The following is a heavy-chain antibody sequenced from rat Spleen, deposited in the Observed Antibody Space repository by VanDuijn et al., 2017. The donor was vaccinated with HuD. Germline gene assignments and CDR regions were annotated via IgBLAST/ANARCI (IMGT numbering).Heavy chain of an antibody. Sequence: EVQLVESGGGLVQPGRSLKLSCVAXXFSXXXYWXXXIRXXPGKGLDWVXTITHIGGRTYYPDSVKGRFTISRDDAKSTLFLQMDSLRSKDTATYYGTRENYHLDSWGQGVMVTVSS. CDR1: XFSXXXYW. CDR3: TRENYHLDS. J-gene: IGHJ2*01. V-gene: IGHV5-31*01. D-gene: IGHD1-1*01. CDR2: ITHIGGRT.